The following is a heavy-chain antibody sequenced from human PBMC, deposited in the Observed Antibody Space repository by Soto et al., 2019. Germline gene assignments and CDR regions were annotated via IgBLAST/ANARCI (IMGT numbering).Heavy chain of an antibody. Sequence: SETLSLTCTVSGGSISSSSYFWGWIRQPPGKGLEWIGSMYYSGSTYYNPSLKSRVTISVDTSKNQFSLKLSSVTAADTAVYYCAIVRGGYYYAMDVWGQGTTVTVSS. D-gene: IGHD3-10*02. V-gene: IGHV4-39*07. CDR1: GGSISSSSYF. CDR2: MYYSGST. J-gene: IGHJ6*02. CDR3: AIVRGGYYYAMDV.